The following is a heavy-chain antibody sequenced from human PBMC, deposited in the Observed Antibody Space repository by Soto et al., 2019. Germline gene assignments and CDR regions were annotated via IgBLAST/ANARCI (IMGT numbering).Heavy chain of an antibody. J-gene: IGHJ6*03. CDR2: ISGSGGST. CDR3: AKAPPIFGLSTGYYYMDV. CDR1: GFTFSSYA. V-gene: IGHV3-23*01. D-gene: IGHD3-3*01. Sequence: PGGSLRLSCAASGFTFSSYAMSWVRQAPGKGLEWVSAISGSGGSTYYADSVKGRFTISRDNSKNTLYLQMNSLRAEDTAVYYCAKAPPIFGLSTGYYYMDVWGKGTTVTVS.